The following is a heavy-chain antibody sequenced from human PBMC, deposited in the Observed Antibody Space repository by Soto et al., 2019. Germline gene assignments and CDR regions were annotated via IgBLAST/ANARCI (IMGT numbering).Heavy chain of an antibody. J-gene: IGHJ4*02. Sequence: QITLKESGPKLVKPTQTLTLTCSFSGFSISTSGEGVGWIRQPPGKALEWLAMIYWDDDRRYSPSLRSRLTITRETSKNQVVRTMTNMEPVDTDTYYCAHRNSHDYYVFDYWGPGTLVTVSS. CDR1: GFSISTSGEG. D-gene: IGHD3-16*01. V-gene: IGHV2-5*02. CDR2: IYWDDDR. CDR3: AHRNSHDYYVFDY.